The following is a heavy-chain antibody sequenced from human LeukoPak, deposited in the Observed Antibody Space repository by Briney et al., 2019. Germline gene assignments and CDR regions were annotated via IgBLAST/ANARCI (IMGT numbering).Heavy chain of an antibody. Sequence: GGSLRLSCVASGFTFSDYYMSWIRQAPGKGLECVSYISRSGTTKYYADSLKGRFTISRDNAKNSLYLQMNSLRAEDTAVYYCARGRMAVAALDDAFDIWGQGTMVTVSS. V-gene: IGHV3-11*01. CDR3: ARGRMAVAALDDAFDI. J-gene: IGHJ3*02. CDR2: ISRSGTTK. D-gene: IGHD6-19*01. CDR1: GFTFSDYY.